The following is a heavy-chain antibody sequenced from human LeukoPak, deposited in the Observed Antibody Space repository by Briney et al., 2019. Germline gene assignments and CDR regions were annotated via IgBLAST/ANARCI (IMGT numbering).Heavy chain of an antibody. V-gene: IGHV1-2*02. CDR3: VTYDVAADTGFDY. CDR2: INPNSGGT. Sequence: ASVKVSCKASGYTFTGYYMHWVRQAPGQGLEWMGWINPNSGGTNYAQKFQGRVTMTEDTSTDTAYMELSSLRSEDTAVYYCVTYDVAADTGFDYWGQGTLVTVSS. CDR1: GYTFTGYY. D-gene: IGHD6-13*01. J-gene: IGHJ4*02.